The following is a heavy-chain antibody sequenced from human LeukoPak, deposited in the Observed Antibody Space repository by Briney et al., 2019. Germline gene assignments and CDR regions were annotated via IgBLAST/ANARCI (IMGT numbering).Heavy chain of an antibody. J-gene: IGHJ6*02. CDR3: ARSPIETYRSHYYTMDV. D-gene: IGHD4-4*01. CDR2: NFFHDGTT. Sequence: ASVRVSCMTSGYSFNSHHVHWVRQAPGQGLEWMGINFFHDGTTSNTQKFPGRLTMTRDTSTSTVYMELSSLRSEDTAVYYCARSPIETYRSHYYTMDVWGQGTTVTVSS. V-gene: IGHV1-46*02. CDR1: GYSFNSHH.